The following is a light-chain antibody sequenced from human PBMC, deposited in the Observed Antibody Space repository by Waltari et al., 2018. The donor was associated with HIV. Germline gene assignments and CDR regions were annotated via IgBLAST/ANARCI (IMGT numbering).Light chain of an antibody. CDR3: GTWDSSLSIMV. CDR2: DNN. CDR1: TSNIGTGD. Sequence: QSVLTQPPSVAAAPGQRVTISCAGSTSNIGTGDVSWYQQLPGTAPKLLTYDNNQRPSGIPDRFSGSKSGTSASLAITGLETGDEADYYCGTWDSSLSIMVFGGGTKVTVL. J-gene: IGLJ2*01. V-gene: IGLV1-51*01.